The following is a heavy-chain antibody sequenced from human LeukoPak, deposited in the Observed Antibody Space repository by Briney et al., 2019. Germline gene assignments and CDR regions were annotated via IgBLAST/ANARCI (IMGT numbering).Heavy chain of an antibody. V-gene: IGHV3-23*01. J-gene: IGHJ4*02. Sequence: GGSLRLSCAASGFTFTSYSMNWVRQAPGKGLEWVSTISGSGGSTYYADSVKGRFTISRDNSKNTLYLQMNSLRAEDTAVYYCAKDLVAGTVDYWGQGTLVTVSS. CDR3: AKDLVAGTVDY. CDR1: GFTFTSYS. D-gene: IGHD6-19*01. CDR2: ISGSGGST.